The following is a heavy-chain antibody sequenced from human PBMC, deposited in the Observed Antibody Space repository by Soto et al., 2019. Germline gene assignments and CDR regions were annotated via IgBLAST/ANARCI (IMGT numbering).Heavy chain of an antibody. CDR3: ARSIVVVTALDY. Sequence: QVQLVQSGAEEKKPGASVKVSCKASGYTFTSYAMHWVRQAPGQRLEWMGWINAGNGNTKYSQKFQGRLTITRDTAARPPYMELSRLRSEDTAVYYCARSIVVVTALDYWGQGTLVTGSS. D-gene: IGHD2-21*02. J-gene: IGHJ4*02. CDR1: GYTFTSYA. V-gene: IGHV1-3*05. CDR2: INAGNGNT.